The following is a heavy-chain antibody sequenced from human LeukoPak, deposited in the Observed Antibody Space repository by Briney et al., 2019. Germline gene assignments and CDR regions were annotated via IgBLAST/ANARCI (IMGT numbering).Heavy chain of an antibody. CDR2: MNPNSGNT. CDR1: GYSFTSYD. Sequence: ASVKVSCKASGYSFTSYDINWVRQATGQGLEWMGWMNPNSGNTGYAQKFQGRVTMTRSTSISTAYMELSSLRSEDTAVYYCARAPPRYCSSTSCTRDYYYMDVWGKGTTVTVSS. J-gene: IGHJ6*03. CDR3: ARAPPRYCSSTSCTRDYYYMDV. V-gene: IGHV1-8*01. D-gene: IGHD2-2*01.